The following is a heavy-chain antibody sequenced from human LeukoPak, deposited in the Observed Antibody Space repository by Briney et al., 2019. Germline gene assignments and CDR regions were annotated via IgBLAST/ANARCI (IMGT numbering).Heavy chain of an antibody. CDR1: GYTFTGYY. CDR3: ARDGGDWAYFDY. D-gene: IGHD2-21*02. V-gene: IGHV1-2*02. CDR2: INPNSGGT. Sequence: ASAKVSCKASGYTFTGYYMHWVRQAPGQGLEWMGWINPNSGGTNYAQKFQGRVTMTRDTSISTAYMELSRLRSDDTAVYYCARDGGDWAYFDYWGQGTLVTVSS. J-gene: IGHJ4*02.